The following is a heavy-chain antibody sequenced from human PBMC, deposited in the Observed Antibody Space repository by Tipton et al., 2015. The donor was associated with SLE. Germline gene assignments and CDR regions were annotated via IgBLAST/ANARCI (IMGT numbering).Heavy chain of an antibody. V-gene: IGHV4-59*01. CDR1: GGSIGNYY. Sequence: GLVKPSETLPLTCTVSGGSIGNYYWNWIRQPPGKGLEWIGYIFYSGSTNYNPSLKSRVTISVDTSKNQFSLKLKSVTAADSAVYYCARERYCSGASCYAPDYWGQGTLVTVSS. J-gene: IGHJ4*02. CDR2: IFYSGST. D-gene: IGHD2-2*01. CDR3: ARERYCSGASCYAPDY.